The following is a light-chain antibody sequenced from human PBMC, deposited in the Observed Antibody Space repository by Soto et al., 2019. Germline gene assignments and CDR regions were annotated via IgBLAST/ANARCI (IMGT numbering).Light chain of an antibody. Sequence: DVVMTQSPLSLPVTLGQPASISCRSSQGLVYGDGNTYLNWFQQRPGQSPRRLIYKVSNRDSGVPDRVSGSGSGTDFALKISRVEAEDVGVYYCMHGTHWPTTFGQGTRLEIK. CDR2: KVS. V-gene: IGKV2-30*01. CDR1: QGLVYGDGNTY. J-gene: IGKJ5*01. CDR3: MHGTHWPTT.